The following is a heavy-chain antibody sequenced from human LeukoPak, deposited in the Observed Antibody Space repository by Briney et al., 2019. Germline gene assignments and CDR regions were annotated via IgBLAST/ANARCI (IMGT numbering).Heavy chain of an antibody. D-gene: IGHD5-24*01. CDR2: ISGSGGST. CDR1: GFTFSSYA. J-gene: IGHJ3*02. CDR3: AKARSEMATITAFDT. Sequence: PGGSLRLSCAASGFTFSSYAISWVRQAPGKGLEWVSAISGSGGSTYYADSVKGRFTISRDNSKNTLYLQMNSLRAEDTAVYYCAKARSEMATITAFDTWGQGTMVTVSS. V-gene: IGHV3-23*01.